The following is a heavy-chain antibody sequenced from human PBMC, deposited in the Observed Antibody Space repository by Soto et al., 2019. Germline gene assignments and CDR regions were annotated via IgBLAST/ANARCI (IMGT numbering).Heavy chain of an antibody. J-gene: IGHJ5*02. Sequence: ASVKVSCKASGYTFTSYGISWVRQAPGQGLEWMGWISAYNGNTNYAQKLQGRVTMTTDTSTSTAYMELRSLRSDDTAVYYCARETYYDILTGYESNWFDPWGQGTLVTSPQ. V-gene: IGHV1-18*01. D-gene: IGHD3-9*01. CDR1: GYTFTSYG. CDR3: ARETYYDILTGYESNWFDP. CDR2: ISAYNGNT.